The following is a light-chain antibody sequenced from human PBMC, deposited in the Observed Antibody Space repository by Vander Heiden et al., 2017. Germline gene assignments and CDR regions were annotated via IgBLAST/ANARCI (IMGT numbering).Light chain of an antibody. J-gene: IGKJ2*01. CDR2: DVF. CDR3: QHFDNLPMYT. V-gene: IGKV1-33*01. CDR1: HDISNY. Sequence: DIQMTQSPSFLSASVGDRVTISCQASHDISNYLNWYQQKPGKAPQLLIYDVFHLEAGVPSRFSGSGSGTHFTFTISSLQPEDIATYYCQHFDNLPMYTFGQGTKLEIK.